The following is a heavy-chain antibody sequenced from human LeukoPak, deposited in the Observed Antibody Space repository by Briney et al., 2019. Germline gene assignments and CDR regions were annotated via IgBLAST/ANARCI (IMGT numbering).Heavy chain of an antibody. V-gene: IGHV4-59*08. D-gene: IGHD3-3*01. CDR3: GRGRMPYYDFDY. Sequence: SETLSLTCTVSGGSISSYYWSWIRQPPGKGLEWIGYIYYSGSTNYNPSLKSRVTISVDTSKNQFSLKLGSVTAADTAVYYCGRGRMPYYDFDYWGQGTLVTVSS. J-gene: IGHJ4*02. CDR2: IYYSGST. CDR1: GGSISSYY.